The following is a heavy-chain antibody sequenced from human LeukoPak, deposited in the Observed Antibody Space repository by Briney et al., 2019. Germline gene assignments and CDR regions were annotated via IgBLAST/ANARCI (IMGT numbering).Heavy chain of an antibody. V-gene: IGHV1-46*01. CDR1: GYTFTNYY. Sequence: ASVKVSCKASGYTFTNYYMHWARQAPGQGLEWMGIISPSGASTSYAQKFQGRVTMTRDTSTSTVYMELSSLRSQDTAVYYCATSPDIVVISGYWGQGTHVTVSS. J-gene: IGHJ4*02. CDR3: ATSPDIVVISGY. CDR2: ISPSGAST. D-gene: IGHD3-22*01.